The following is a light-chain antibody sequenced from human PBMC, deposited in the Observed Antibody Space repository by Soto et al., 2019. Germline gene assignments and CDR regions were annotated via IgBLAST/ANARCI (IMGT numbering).Light chain of an antibody. CDR3: QQYNSYSKT. J-gene: IGKJ1*01. Sequence: DIQVTQSPSIGCASLLDIVTITCRASQSIGYWLAWYQQKPGKAPNLLIYAASSLETGVPSRFSGSGSGTEFTLSISSLQPDDSASYYCQQYNSYSKTFGQGTKV. V-gene: IGKV1-5*01. CDR2: AAS. CDR1: QSIGYW.